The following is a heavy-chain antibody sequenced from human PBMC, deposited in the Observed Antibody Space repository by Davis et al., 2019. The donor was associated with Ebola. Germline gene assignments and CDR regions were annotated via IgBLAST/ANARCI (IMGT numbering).Heavy chain of an antibody. CDR1: GFTFSSYG. Sequence: PGGSLRLSCAASGFTFSSYGMHWVRQAPGKGLEWVAVISYDGSNKYYADSVKGRFTISRDNSKNTLYLQMNSLRAEDTAVYYCAKSDKLDYWSQGTLVTVSS. J-gene: IGHJ4*02. V-gene: IGHV3-30*18. D-gene: IGHD2-21*02. CDR3: AKSDKLDY. CDR2: ISYDGSNK.